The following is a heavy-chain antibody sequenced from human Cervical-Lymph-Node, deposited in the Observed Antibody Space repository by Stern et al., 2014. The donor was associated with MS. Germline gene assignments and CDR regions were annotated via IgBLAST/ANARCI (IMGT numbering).Heavy chain of an antibody. J-gene: IGHJ6*02. CDR3: ARHGYYYYFGMNV. CDR1: GYTFSRSW. Sequence: EVQLVESGAEVKKPGESLKISCKASGYTFSRSWISWVRQMPGKGLEWMGMVYPGDSDTRFSPSFRGQVAISADKSISTVYLQWNSLKDSDTAMYYCARHGYYYYFGMNVWGQGTTVTVSS. V-gene: IGHV5-51*01. CDR2: VYPGDSDT.